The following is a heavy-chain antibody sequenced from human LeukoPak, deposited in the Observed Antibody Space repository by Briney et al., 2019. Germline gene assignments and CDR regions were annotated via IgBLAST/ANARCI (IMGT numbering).Heavy chain of an antibody. Sequence: SETLSLTCTVSGGSISSYYWGWIRQPPGKGLEWIGSIYYSGSTYYNPSLKSRLTISVDTSKNQFSLKLTSVTAADTAVYYCAKRGSGGSVGKDNYWGQGTLVTVSS. CDR3: AKRGSGGSVGKDNY. J-gene: IGHJ4*02. V-gene: IGHV4-39*07. D-gene: IGHD1-26*01. CDR1: GGSISSYY. CDR2: IYYSGST.